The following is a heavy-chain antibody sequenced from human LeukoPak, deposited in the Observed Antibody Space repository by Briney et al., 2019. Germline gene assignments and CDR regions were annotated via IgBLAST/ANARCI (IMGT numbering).Heavy chain of an antibody. D-gene: IGHD3-22*01. J-gene: IGHJ4*02. V-gene: IGHV4-31*03. CDR1: GGFISSGGYY. CDR3: ARARPNYYDSSGYSD. CDR2: IYYSGST. Sequence: SETLSLTCTVSGGFISSGGYYWSWIRQHPGKGLEWIGYIYYSGSTYYNPSLKSRVTISVDTSKNQFSLKLSSVTAADTAVYYCARARPNYYDSSGYSDWGQGTLVTVSS.